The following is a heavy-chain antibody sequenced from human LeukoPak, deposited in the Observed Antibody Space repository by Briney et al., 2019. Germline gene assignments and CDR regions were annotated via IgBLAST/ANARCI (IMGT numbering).Heavy chain of an antibody. Sequence: PGGSLRLSCAASGLPFSISWMSWVRQAPGKGLQCVGNIKPDGSETFYVDSVRGRFTISRDNARNLLFLQMNSLRVDDTAVYYCARGLTMIAVDYWGQGTLVTVSS. CDR3: ARGLTMIAVDY. CDR2: IKPDGSET. V-gene: IGHV3-7*01. D-gene: IGHD3-22*01. J-gene: IGHJ4*02. CDR1: GLPFSISW.